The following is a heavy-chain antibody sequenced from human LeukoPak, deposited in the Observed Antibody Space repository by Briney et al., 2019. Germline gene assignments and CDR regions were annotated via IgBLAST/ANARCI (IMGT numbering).Heavy chain of an antibody. J-gene: IGHJ4*02. CDR2: ISWNSGSI. V-gene: IGHV3-9*03. D-gene: IGHD3-22*01. CDR1: GFTFDDYA. Sequence: PGGSLRLSCAASGFTFDDYAMHWVRHAPGKGLEWVSGISWNSGSIGYADSVKGRFTISRDNAKNSLYLQMNSLRAEDMALYYCAKTSIRYSSGYSDFDYWGQGTLVTVSS. CDR3: AKTSIRYSSGYSDFDY.